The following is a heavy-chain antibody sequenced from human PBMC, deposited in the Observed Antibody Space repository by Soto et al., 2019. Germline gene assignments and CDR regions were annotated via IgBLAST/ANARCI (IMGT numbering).Heavy chain of an antibody. CDR3: ALSTAARPVLGALPM. CDR1: GFSLSTSGVG. J-gene: IGHJ3*02. Sequence: QITLKESGPTLVKPTQTLTLTCTFSGFSLSTSGVGVGWIRQPPGKALELLALIYWDDDKRYSPSLKSRLTITKNASTSQVALTLTNTDLVAAATYSSALSTAARPVLGALPMWGQGTTVTVSS. D-gene: IGHD6-6*01. CDR2: IYWDDDK. V-gene: IGHV2-5*02.